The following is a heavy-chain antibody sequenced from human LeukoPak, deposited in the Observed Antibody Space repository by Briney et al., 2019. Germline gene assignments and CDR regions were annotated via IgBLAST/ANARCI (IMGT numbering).Heavy chain of an antibody. D-gene: IGHD6-25*01. V-gene: IGHV4-61*08. CDR2: IHSSGTT. CDR3: ARGGASSEWFDP. J-gene: IGHJ5*02. CDR1: GGSISSGGYY. Sequence: PSQTLSLTCTVSGGSISSGGYYWSWIRQHPGKGLEWIAFIHSSGTTNYSPSLKSRVSISVDTSNNQFSLNVNSVTAADTAVYYCARGGASSEWFDPWGQGTLVTVSS.